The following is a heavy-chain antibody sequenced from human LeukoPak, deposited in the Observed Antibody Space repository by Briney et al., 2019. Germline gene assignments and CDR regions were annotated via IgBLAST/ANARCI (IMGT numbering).Heavy chain of an antibody. J-gene: IGHJ3*02. D-gene: IGHD1/OR15-1a*01. Sequence: PGGSLRLSCAASGFTFDEYATHWVRQAPGKGLEWVSGITWNSGNEGYADSVRGRFTISRDNAKKSLYLQMNNLKVEDTALYFCVQPHRSLGELEHAFDIWGRGTMVTVSS. CDR3: VQPHRSLGELEHAFDI. V-gene: IGHV3-9*01. CDR2: ITWNSGNE. CDR1: GFTFDEYA.